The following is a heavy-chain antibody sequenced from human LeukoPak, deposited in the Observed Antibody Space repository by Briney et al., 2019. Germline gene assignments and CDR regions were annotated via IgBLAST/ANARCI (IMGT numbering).Heavy chain of an antibody. J-gene: IGHJ4*02. D-gene: IGHD3-10*01. V-gene: IGHV3-7*03. Sequence: GGSLRLSCAASEFTFSSYWMSWVRQAPGKGLEWVANIKQDGGQIYYLESVKGRFTISRDNSKNTLYLQMNSLRADDTAVYYCAKDMEGSVADYFDYWGQGTLVTVSS. CDR3: AKDMEGSVADYFDY. CDR1: EFTFSSYW. CDR2: IKQDGGQI.